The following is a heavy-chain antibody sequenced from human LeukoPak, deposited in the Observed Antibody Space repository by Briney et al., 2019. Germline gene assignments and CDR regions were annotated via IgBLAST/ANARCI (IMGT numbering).Heavy chain of an antibody. CDR3: TRSAGWWSLDC. CDR2: ISHTGST. CDR1: GDSISNSFW. J-gene: IGHJ4*02. Sequence: RTSETLSLTCTVSGDSISNSFWWSWVRQPPGKGLDWIGEISHTGSTKYNPSLKNRVTVSRDSSKNQFSLKLNSVTAADTATHYCTRSAGWWSLDCWGQGALVTVSS. V-gene: IGHV4-4*02. D-gene: IGHD2-8*02.